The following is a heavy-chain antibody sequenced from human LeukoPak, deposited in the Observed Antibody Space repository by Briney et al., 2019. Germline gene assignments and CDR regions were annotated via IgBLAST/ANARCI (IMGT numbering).Heavy chain of an antibody. V-gene: IGHV1-3*01. J-gene: IGHJ4*02. CDR2: INAGNGNT. D-gene: IGHD1-26*01. CDR3: ARADQREPRYFDY. CDR1: GYTFTSYA. Sequence: ASVKVSCKASGYTFTSYAMHWVRQAPGQRLEWMGWINAGNGNTKYSQKFQGRVTITRDTSASTAYMELSSLRSEDTTVYYCARADQREPRYFDYWGQGTLVTVSS.